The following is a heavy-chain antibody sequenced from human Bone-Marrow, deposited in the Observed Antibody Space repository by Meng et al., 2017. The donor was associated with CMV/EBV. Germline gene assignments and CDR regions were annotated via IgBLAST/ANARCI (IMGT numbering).Heavy chain of an antibody. V-gene: IGHV3-7*01. CDR1: GLTLSSYW. D-gene: IGHD5-18*01. CDR2: IKQDGSEK. Sequence: GESLKISCAASGLTLSSYWMSWVRQAPGKGLEWVANIKQDGSEKYYVESVKGRFTISRDNAENSLYLQMNSLRAEDTAVYYCAKDAAMVSNYYYYGMDVWGQGTTVTVSS. J-gene: IGHJ6*02. CDR3: AKDAAMVSNYYYYGMDV.